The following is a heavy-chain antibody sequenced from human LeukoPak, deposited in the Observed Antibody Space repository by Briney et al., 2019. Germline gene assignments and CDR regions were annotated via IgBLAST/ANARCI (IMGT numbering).Heavy chain of an antibody. V-gene: IGHV3-30-3*01. D-gene: IGHD6-19*01. CDR1: GFTFSSYA. J-gene: IGHJ4*02. Sequence: PGGSLRLSCAASGFTFSSYAMHWVRQAPGKGLEWVAVISYDGSNKYYADSVKGRFTISRDNSKNTLYLQMNSLRAEDTAVYYCARELEGSGWYTYFDYWGQGTLVTVSS. CDR2: ISYDGSNK. CDR3: ARELEGSGWYTYFDY.